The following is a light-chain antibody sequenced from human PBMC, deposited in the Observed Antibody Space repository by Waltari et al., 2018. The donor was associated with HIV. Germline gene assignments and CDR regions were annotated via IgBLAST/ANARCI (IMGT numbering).Light chain of an antibody. CDR3: QQRTNWPPGLS. CDR2: DAS. Sequence: EFVLAQPPATLSLSHGERATLPCRASQSVSSFLAWYQQKAGQAPRLLIYDASNRAPGIPARFSGSGSGTDFTLTISRLEPEDVAVYYCQQRTNWPPGLSFGGGTKVEIK. V-gene: IGKV3-11*01. J-gene: IGKJ4*01. CDR1: QSVSSF.